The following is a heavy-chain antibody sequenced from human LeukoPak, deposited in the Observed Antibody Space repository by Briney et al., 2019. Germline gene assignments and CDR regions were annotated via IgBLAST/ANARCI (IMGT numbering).Heavy chain of an antibody. CDR3: AGHHPRNTVDF. CDR1: GGSISSDD. D-gene: IGHD2-8*02. J-gene: IGHJ4*02. V-gene: IGHV4-59*08. Sequence: SETLSLTCTVSGGSISSDDWSWIRQPPGKGLEWIAYISDIGIINYNPSLKSRVTISLDTSKNQFSLKLSSVTAADTAVYYCAGHHPRNTVDFWGQGTLVTVSS. CDR2: ISDIGII.